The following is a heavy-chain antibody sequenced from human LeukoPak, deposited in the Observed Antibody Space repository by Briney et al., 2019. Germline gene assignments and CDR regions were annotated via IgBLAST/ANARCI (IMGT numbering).Heavy chain of an antibody. CDR2: IYYSGST. Sequence: SETLSLTCTVSGGSISSYYWSWIRQPPGKGLEWIGYIYYSGSTNYNPSLKSRVTISVDTSKNQFSLKLSSVTAADTAVYYCARDPMSDDSGSYFDYWGQGTVVTVSS. D-gene: IGHD3-10*01. V-gene: IGHV4-59*12. J-gene: IGHJ4*02. CDR3: ARDPMSDDSGSYFDY. CDR1: GGSISSYY.